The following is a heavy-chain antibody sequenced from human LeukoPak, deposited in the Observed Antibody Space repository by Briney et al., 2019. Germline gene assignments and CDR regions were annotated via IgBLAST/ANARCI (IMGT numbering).Heavy chain of an antibody. CDR2: IYYSGST. D-gene: IGHD3-3*01. CDR1: GGSISSSSYY. J-gene: IGHJ4*02. Sequence: SETLSLTCTVSGGSISSSSYYWGWIRQPPGTGLEWIGSIYYSGSTYYNPSLKSRVTISVDTSKNQFSLKLSSVTAADTAVYYCASVRITIFGVVIMFYWGQGTLVTVSS. CDR3: ASVRITIFGVVIMFY. V-gene: IGHV4-39*01.